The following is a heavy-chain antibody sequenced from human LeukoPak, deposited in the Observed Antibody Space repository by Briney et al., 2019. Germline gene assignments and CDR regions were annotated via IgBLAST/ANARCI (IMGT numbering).Heavy chain of an antibody. CDR3: AKGLEQQLVPDFDY. D-gene: IGHD6-13*01. CDR2: ISWNSGSI. CDR1: GFTFDDYA. Sequence: GGSLRLSCAASGFTFDDYAMHWVRQAPGKGLEWVSGISWNSGSIGYADSVKGRFTISRNNAKNSLYLQMNSLRAEDMALYYCAKGLEQQLVPDFDYWGQGTLVTVSS. V-gene: IGHV3-9*03. J-gene: IGHJ4*02.